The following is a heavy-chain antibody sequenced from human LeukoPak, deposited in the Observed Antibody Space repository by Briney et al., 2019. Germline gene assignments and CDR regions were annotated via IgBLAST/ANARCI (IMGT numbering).Heavy chain of an antibody. J-gene: IGHJ6*02. Sequence: GGSLRLSCGASGFTFSSYAMSWVRQAPGKGLEWVSAISGSGGSTYYADSVKGRFTISRDNSKNTLYLQMNSLRAEDTAVYYCAKDPIAARPDYYYGMDVWGQGTTVTVSS. D-gene: IGHD6-6*01. CDR3: AKDPIAARPDYYYGMDV. CDR1: GFTFSSYA. V-gene: IGHV3-23*01. CDR2: ISGSGGST.